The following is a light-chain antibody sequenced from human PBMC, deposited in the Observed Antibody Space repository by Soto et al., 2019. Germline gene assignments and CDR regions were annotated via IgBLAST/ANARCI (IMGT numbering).Light chain of an antibody. CDR3: QHYMSYPWT. J-gene: IGKJ1*01. V-gene: IGKV1-5*01. CDR2: DAS. CDR1: QSISNH. Sequence: DIQMTQSPSSLSASVEDRVIITCRASQSISNHLNWYQQKPGKAPKLLIYDASTLESGVPSRFSGSGSGTEFTLSISSLQADDFASYYCQHYMSYPWTFGRGTKVDI.